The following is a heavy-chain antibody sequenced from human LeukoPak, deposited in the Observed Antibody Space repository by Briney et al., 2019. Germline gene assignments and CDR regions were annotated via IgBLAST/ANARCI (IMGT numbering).Heavy chain of an antibody. CDR2: INYNGST. CDR1: GGSISSYY. D-gene: IGHD1-26*01. V-gene: IGHV4-59*01. CDR3: ADLSGSFDY. Sequence: KTSETLSLTCTVSGGSISSYYWSWIRQPPGKGLVWVGCINYNGSTNYYPSLKSRVTISVDTSKNQFSLKLSSVTAADTAVYYCADLSGSFDYWVQGTLVSVSS. J-gene: IGHJ4*02.